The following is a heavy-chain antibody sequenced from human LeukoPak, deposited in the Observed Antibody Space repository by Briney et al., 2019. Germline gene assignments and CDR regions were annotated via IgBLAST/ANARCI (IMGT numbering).Heavy chain of an antibody. J-gene: IGHJ6*02. CDR1: GFTFSDYY. D-gene: IGHD4-17*01. Sequence: GGSLRLSCAASGFTFSDYYMSWIRQAPGKGLEWVSYISSSSSYTNYADSVRGRFTISRDNAKKSPYLQMNSLRVEDTAVYYCARVMTTVTYYYYAMDVWGQGTTVTVSS. CDR3: ARVMTTVTYYYYAMDV. CDR2: ISSSSSYT. V-gene: IGHV3-11*03.